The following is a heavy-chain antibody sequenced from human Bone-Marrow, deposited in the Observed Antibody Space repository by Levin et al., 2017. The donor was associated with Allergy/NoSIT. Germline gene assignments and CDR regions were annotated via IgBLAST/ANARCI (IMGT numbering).Heavy chain of an antibody. J-gene: IGHJ4*02. CDR1: GFTVNNNQ. D-gene: IGHD3-10*01. CDR2: IYSNGVT. V-gene: IGHV3-66*01. Sequence: GGSLRLSCAASGFTVNNNQMNWVRQFPGKGLEWVSIIYSNGVTNYADSVKGRFIISIDNSKNTLYLQMNSLRAEDTAIYYCARDVFRIINDCWGQGTLVTVSS. CDR3: ARDVFRIINDC.